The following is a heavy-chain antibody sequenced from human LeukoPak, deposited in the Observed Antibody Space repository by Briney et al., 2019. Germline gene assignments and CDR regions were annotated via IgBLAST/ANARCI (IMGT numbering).Heavy chain of an antibody. CDR3: VKLYNSIPGGSYFDY. V-gene: IGHV3-23*01. J-gene: IGHJ4*02. CDR2: ISGSGGST. D-gene: IGHD3-22*01. Sequence: QAGGSLRLSCAASGFIFSSYAMSWVRQAPGKGLEWVSAISGSGGSTYYADSVKGRFTISRDNSKNTLYLQMNSLRAEDTAIYYCVKLYNSIPGGSYFDYWGQGTLVTVSS. CDR1: GFIFSSYA.